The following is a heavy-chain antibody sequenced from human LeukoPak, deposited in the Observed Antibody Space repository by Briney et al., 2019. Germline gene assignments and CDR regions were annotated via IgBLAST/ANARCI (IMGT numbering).Heavy chain of an antibody. CDR1: GFTFDDYA. V-gene: IGHV3-9*01. CDR2: ISWNSGSI. D-gene: IGHD3-10*01. Sequence: GGSLRPSCAASGFTFDDYAMPWVRQAPGKGLEWVSGISWNSGSIGYADSVKGRFTISRDNAKNSLYLQMNSLRAEDTALYYCAKDRDYKGAFDIWGQGTMVTVSS. CDR3: AKDRDYKGAFDI. J-gene: IGHJ3*02.